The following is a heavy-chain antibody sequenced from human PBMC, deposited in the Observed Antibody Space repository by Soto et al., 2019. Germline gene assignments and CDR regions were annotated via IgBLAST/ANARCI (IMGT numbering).Heavy chain of an antibody. V-gene: IGHV4-59*12. J-gene: IGHJ4*02. CDR2: IYYSGTT. CDR3: ARDKITGLFDY. D-gene: IGHD2-8*02. Sequence: SETLSLTCTVSGGSISSYHWSWIRQPPGKGLEWIGFIYYSGTTNYNPSLKSRVTISVDTSKNQFSLKLTSVTAADTAVYYCARDKITGLFDYWGQGTLVTVSS. CDR1: GGSISSYH.